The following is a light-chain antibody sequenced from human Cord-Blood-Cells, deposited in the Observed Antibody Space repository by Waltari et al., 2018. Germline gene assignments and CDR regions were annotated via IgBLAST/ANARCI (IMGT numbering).Light chain of an antibody. CDR3: QQRSNWYS. Sequence: EIVLIQSPATLSLSPGERATLSCMDSQSVSSYLAWYQQKPGQAPRLLIYDASDRATGIPARFSGSESGTDFTLTISSLEPEDFAVYYCQQRSNWYSFGQGTKLEIK. CDR1: QSVSSY. J-gene: IGKJ2*03. CDR2: DAS. V-gene: IGKV3-11*01.